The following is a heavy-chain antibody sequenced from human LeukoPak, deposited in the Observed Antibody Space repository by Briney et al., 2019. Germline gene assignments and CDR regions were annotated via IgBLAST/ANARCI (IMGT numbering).Heavy chain of an antibody. CDR3: MTAAGYNFGQY. J-gene: IGHJ4*02. CDR1: GLTVNNNY. D-gene: IGHD5-18*01. V-gene: IGHV3-53*01. CDR2: LYIGGNT. Sequence: GGSLRLSCAASGLTVNNNYMNWVRQAPGKGMEWVSALYIGGNTYYADSVRGRFTISRDNSKNTLYLQMNSLRAEDTAIYYCMTAAGYNFGQYWGQGTLVTVSS.